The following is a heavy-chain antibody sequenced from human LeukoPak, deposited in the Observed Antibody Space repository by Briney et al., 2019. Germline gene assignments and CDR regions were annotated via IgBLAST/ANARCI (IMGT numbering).Heavy chain of an antibody. CDR2: IYHSGST. V-gene: IGHV4-59*01. D-gene: IGHD3-9*01. CDR3: ARASSYYDILTGYYPPSYTDY. Sequence: SETLSLTCTVSGGSISSFYWSWIRQPPGKGLEWIGYIYHSGSTNYNPSLKSRVTISVDTSKNQFSLNLNSVTAADTAVYYCARASSYYDILTGYYPPSYTDYWGQGTLVTVCS. J-gene: IGHJ4*02. CDR1: GGSISSFY.